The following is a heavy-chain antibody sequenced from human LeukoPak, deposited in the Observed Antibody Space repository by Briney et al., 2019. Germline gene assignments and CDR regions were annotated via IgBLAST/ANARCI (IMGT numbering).Heavy chain of an antibody. Sequence: SQTLSLTCAISGDSVSSNSVTWNWIRQSPSRGLEWLGRTYYRSTCYNDYAVSVRGRITVNPDTSKNQFSLHLNSVTPEDTAVYYCARRLTQYDCFDPWGQGILVTVSS. D-gene: IGHD2-2*01. J-gene: IGHJ5*02. CDR3: ARRLTQYDCFDP. V-gene: IGHV6-1*01. CDR1: GDSVSSNSVT. CDR2: TYYRSTCYN.